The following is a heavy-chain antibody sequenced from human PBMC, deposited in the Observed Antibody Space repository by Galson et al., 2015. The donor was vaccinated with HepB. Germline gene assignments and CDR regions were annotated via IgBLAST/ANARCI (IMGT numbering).Heavy chain of an antibody. Sequence: SLRLSCAASGFTFSSYGMHWVRQAPGKGLEWVAVISYDGSNKYYADSVKGRFTISRDNSKNTLYLQMNSLRAEDTAVYYCAKDRGATYPDYGGQVTLVTNSS. CDR3: AKDRGATYPDY. CDR2: ISYDGSNK. J-gene: IGHJ4*02. D-gene: IGHD1-26*01. CDR1: GFTFSSYG. V-gene: IGHV3-30*18.